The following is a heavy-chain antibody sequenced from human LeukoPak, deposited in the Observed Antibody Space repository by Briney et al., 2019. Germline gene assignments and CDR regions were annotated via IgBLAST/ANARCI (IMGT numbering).Heavy chain of an antibody. D-gene: IGHD6-19*01. CDR2: ISSSGSTI. CDR1: GFTFSDYY. Sequence: GGSLRLSCAASGFTFSDYYMSWICQAPGKGLEWVSYISSSGSTIYYADSVKGRFTISRDNAKNSLYLQMNSLRAEDTAVYYCARDSSSGWSGTYYFDYWGQGTLVTVSS. CDR3: ARDSSSGWSGTYYFDY. J-gene: IGHJ4*02. V-gene: IGHV3-11*01.